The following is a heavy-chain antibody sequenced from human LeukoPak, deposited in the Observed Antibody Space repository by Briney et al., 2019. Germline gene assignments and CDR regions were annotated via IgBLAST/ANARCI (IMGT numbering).Heavy chain of an antibody. J-gene: IGHJ4*02. V-gene: IGHV1-24*01. CDR1: GYTLTDLS. Sequence: GASVKVSCKVSGYTLTDLSMHWVRQAPGIGLEWMGGSDPEDGETFYAQKFRGRITVTEDTSADTAYMELNSLRSEDTAVYYCATVKSYYYDRGGFYFDDWGQGTLVTVSS. D-gene: IGHD3-22*01. CDR2: SDPEDGET. CDR3: ATVKSYYYDRGGFYFDD.